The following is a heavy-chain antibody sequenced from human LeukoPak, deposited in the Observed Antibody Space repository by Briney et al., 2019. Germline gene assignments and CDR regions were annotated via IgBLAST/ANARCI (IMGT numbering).Heavy chain of an antibody. J-gene: IGHJ6*03. CDR2: IYYSGST. CDR3: ARVFDSGSQAYFYYMDV. V-gene: IGHV4-59*01. D-gene: IGHD3-10*01. CDR1: GGSISSYY. Sequence: PSETLSLTCTVSGGSISSYYWSWIRQPPGKGLEWIGYIYYSGSTNYNPSLKSRVTISVDTSKNQFSLKLSSVTAADTAVYYYARVFDSGSQAYFYYMDVWGKGTTVTISS.